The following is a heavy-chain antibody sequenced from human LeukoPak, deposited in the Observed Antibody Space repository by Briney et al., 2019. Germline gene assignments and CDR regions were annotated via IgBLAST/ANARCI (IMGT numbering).Heavy chain of an antibody. CDR2: ITSSGTYI. CDR1: GFTFSSYA. CDR3: ARDASRGYCSGGSCYGLVFDI. Sequence: GGSLRLSCAASGFTFSSYAMSWVRQAPGKGPEWVSSITSSGTYIDYADSVKGRFTISRDNAKNSLYLQMNSLRVEDTAVYYCARDASRGYCSGGSCYGLVFDIWGQGTMVTVSS. J-gene: IGHJ3*02. V-gene: IGHV3-21*01. D-gene: IGHD2-15*01.